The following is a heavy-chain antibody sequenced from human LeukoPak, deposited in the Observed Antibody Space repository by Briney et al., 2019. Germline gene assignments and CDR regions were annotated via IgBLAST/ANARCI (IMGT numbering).Heavy chain of an antibody. V-gene: IGHV5-51*01. CDR2: IYPGDSDT. CDR3: ARLPRGIYYYYYMDV. Sequence: GESLKISCKGSGYSFTSYWIGWVRQMPGKGLEWMGIIYPGDSDTRYSPSFQGQVTISADKSISTAYLQWSSLKASDTAMYYCARLPRGIYYYYYMDVWGKGTTVTVSS. D-gene: IGHD6-13*01. CDR1: GYSFTSYW. J-gene: IGHJ6*03.